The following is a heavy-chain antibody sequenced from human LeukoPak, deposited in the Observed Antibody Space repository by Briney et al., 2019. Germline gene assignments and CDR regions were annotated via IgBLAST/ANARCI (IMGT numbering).Heavy chain of an antibody. V-gene: IGHV3-30*02. Sequence: GGSLRLSCAASGFTFSSYGMHWVRQAPGKGLEWVAFIRYDGSNKYYADSVKGRFTISRDNSKNTLYLQMNSLRAEDTAVYYCAKAVYNWNYNYYYYMDVWGKGTTVTVSS. CDR2: IRYDGSNK. J-gene: IGHJ6*03. D-gene: IGHD1-20*01. CDR3: AKAVYNWNYNYYYYMDV. CDR1: GFTFSSYG.